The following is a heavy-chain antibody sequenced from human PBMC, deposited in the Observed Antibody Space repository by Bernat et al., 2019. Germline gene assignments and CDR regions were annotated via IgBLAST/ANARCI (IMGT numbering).Heavy chain of an antibody. J-gene: IGHJ5*02. D-gene: IGHD2-2*01. CDR3: ARIQGLGYCPTASCLKRGWFDH. V-gene: IGHV2-70*13. Sequence: QVTLRESGPALVKPTQTLTLTCTFSGFSLSTSGMCVSWIRQPPGKALEWLARIDWDDDKYYSTSLKTRLTISKDTSKNQVVLTMTNMDPLDTATYYCARIQGLGYCPTASCLKRGWFDHWGQGTLVTVSS. CDR2: IDWDDDK. CDR1: GFSLSTSGMC.